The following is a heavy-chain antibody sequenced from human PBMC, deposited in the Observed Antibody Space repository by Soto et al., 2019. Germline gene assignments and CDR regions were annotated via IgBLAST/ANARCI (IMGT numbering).Heavy chain of an antibody. CDR3: ARDPKFAAMEQTWFDP. D-gene: IGHD5-18*01. J-gene: IGHJ5*02. CDR1: GYTFTSYA. Sequence: ASVKVSCKASGYTFTSYAMHWVRQAPGQRLEWMGWINAGNGNTKYSQKFQGRVTITRDTSASTAYMELSSLRSEDTAVYYCARDPKFAAMEQTWFDPGGQGTLVTVS. CDR2: INAGNGNT. V-gene: IGHV1-3*01.